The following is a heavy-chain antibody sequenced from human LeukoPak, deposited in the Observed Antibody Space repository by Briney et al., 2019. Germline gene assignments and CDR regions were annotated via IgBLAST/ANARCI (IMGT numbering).Heavy chain of an antibody. CDR2: INLSGST. CDR1: GGSFSGYY. CDR3: ARARYCSSTSCYRGGHYFDY. Sequence: SETLSLTCAVYGGSFSGYYWSWIRQPPGKGLEWIGEINLSGSTNYNPSLKSRVTISVDTSKNQFSLKLSSVTAADTAVYYCARARYCSSTSCYRGGHYFDYWGQGTLVTVSS. V-gene: IGHV4-34*01. J-gene: IGHJ4*02. D-gene: IGHD2-2*02.